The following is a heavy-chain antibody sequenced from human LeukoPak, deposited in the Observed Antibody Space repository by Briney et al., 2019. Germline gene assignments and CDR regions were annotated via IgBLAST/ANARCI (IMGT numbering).Heavy chain of an antibody. V-gene: IGHV3-30*18. CDR1: KFTFSHYG. J-gene: IGHJ4*02. Sequence: GGSLRLSCTASKFTFSHYGMQWVRQAPGKGLEWVAVISSDGSIKVYADSVKGRFTLSRDNSKNTLYLQVNSLRAEDTAVYYCAKGGKWDVTPFDYWGQGTLVTVSS. CDR2: ISSDGSIK. CDR3: AKGGKWDVTPFDY. D-gene: IGHD1-26*01.